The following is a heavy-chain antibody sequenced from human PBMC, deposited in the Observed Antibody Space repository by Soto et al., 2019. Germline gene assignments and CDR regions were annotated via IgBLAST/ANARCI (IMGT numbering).Heavy chain of an antibody. D-gene: IGHD3-22*01. J-gene: IGHJ4*02. CDR2: IIPIFGTV. Sequence: QVQLVQSGAEVKKPGSSVKVSCKASGGTFSRYAISWVRQAPGQVLEWMAGIIPIFGTVTYAQKFQGRVTIIADESPSTAYMELSSLRSEDTAVYYCARYDYYDSSGYFDYWGQGTLVTVSS. V-gene: IGHV1-69*12. CDR1: GGTFSRYA. CDR3: ARYDYYDSSGYFDY.